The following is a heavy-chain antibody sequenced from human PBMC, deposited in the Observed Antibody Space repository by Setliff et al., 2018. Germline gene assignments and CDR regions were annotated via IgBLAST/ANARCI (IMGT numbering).Heavy chain of an antibody. J-gene: IGHJ4*02. Sequence: GGSLRLSCAASGFAFSSYGMHWVRQAPGKGLEWVAVIWYDGSNKYYADSVKGRFTISRDNSKNTLYLQMNSLRAEDTAVYYCAKDGNYYDSSGYPTGFDYWGQGTLVTVSS. CDR2: IWYDGSNK. CDR3: AKDGNYYDSSGYPTGFDY. CDR1: GFAFSSYG. D-gene: IGHD3-22*01. V-gene: IGHV3-33*06.